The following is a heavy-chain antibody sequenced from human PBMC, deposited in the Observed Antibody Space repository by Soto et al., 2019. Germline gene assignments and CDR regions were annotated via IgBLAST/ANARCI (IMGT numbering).Heavy chain of an antibody. J-gene: IGHJ4*02. CDR3: AATTSIAIGLRD. CDR1: GFTFTNYG. D-gene: IGHD6-6*01. V-gene: IGHV1-18*01. Sequence: QLQLVQSGSEVKKPGASVKVSCKTSGFTFTNYGFTWVRQAPGKGLEWMGWSSALNGFTNYAQDFQGRVTLTTDSSTNTAYMELRGLRSDDTAFYYCAATTSIAIGLRDWGKGPLVSVAS. CDR2: SSALNGFT.